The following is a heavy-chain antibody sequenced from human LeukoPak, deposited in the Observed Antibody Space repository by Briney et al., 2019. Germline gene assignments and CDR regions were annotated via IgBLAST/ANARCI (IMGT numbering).Heavy chain of an antibody. CDR1: GLTVSSNY. Sequence: GGSLRLSCAASGLTVSSNYMSWVRQAPGKGLEWVAVIWYDGSNDDYADSVKGRFTISRDNSKNTLYLQMNSLRAEDTAVYYCARSIPRYDGSAYYPDYWGQGTLVTVSS. V-gene: IGHV3-33*08. CDR2: IWYDGSND. J-gene: IGHJ4*02. D-gene: IGHD3-22*01. CDR3: ARSIPRYDGSAYYPDY.